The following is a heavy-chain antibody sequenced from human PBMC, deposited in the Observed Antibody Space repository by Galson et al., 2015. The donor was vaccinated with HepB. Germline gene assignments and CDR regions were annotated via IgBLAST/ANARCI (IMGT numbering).Heavy chain of an antibody. D-gene: IGHD2-15*01. J-gene: IGHJ4*02. CDR1: GFTFSSYG. Sequence: SLRLSCAASGFTFSSYGMHWVRQAPGKGLEWVAVISYDGSNKYYADSVKGRFTISRDNSKNTLYLQMNSLRAEDTAVYYCARSRYCSGGSCYLGYWGQGTLVTVSS. CDR2: ISYDGSNK. CDR3: ARSRYCSGGSCYLGY. V-gene: IGHV3-30*03.